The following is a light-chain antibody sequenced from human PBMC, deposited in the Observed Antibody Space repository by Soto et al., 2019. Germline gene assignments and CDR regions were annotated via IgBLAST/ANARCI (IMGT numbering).Light chain of an antibody. CDR3: QQRSNWPPRIT. J-gene: IGKJ5*01. Sequence: EIVLTQSPATLSLSPGERATLSCRASQSVSRYLAWYQQKPGQAPRLLIYDASNRATGIPARFSGSGSGTDFTLTISSLEPEDFAVYYCQQRSNWPPRITFGQGTRL. CDR1: QSVSRY. V-gene: IGKV3-11*01. CDR2: DAS.